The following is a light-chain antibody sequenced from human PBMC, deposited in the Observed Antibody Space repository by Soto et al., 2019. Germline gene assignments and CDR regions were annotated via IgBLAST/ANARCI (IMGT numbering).Light chain of an antibody. J-gene: IGKJ2*01. CDR2: DAS. CDR3: QQYGGSPFT. V-gene: IGKV3-20*01. CDR1: QNVISNY. Sequence: EIVLTQSPGTLSLSPGERGTLSCRASQNVISNYLAWYQQKPGQAPRLLIFDASRRATGIPDKFSGSGSGTDFTLTISRLEPEDFAVYYCQQYGGSPFTFGRGTKLEI.